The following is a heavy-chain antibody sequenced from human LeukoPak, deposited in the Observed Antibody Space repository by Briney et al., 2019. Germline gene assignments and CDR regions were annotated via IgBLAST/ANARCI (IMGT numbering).Heavy chain of an antibody. D-gene: IGHD2-2*01. CDR3: ARDNRYCSSTSCYGGYTGDP. CDR1: GYTFTSYG. J-gene: IGHJ5*02. CDR2: ISAYNGNT. Sequence: ASVKVSCKASGYTFTSYGISWVRQAPGQGLEWMGWISAYNGNTNYAQKLQGRVTMTTDTSTSTAYMELRSLRSDDTAEYYCARDNRYCSSTSCYGGYTGDPWGQGTLVTVSS. V-gene: IGHV1-18*01.